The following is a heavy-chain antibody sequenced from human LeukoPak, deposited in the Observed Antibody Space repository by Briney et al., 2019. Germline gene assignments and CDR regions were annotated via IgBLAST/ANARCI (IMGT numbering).Heavy chain of an antibody. CDR1: GFTSSSYW. V-gene: IGHV3-74*01. CDR3: VRGRGSYGWFDP. Sequence: PGGSLRLSCVASGFTSSSYWMHWVRQVPGKGLVWVSRISGDGTARNYADSVKGRFTISRDDAKNTVDLQVNSLGGEDTAVYYCVRGRGSYGWFDPWGQGTLVTVSS. J-gene: IGHJ5*02. D-gene: IGHD3-10*01. CDR2: ISGDGTAR.